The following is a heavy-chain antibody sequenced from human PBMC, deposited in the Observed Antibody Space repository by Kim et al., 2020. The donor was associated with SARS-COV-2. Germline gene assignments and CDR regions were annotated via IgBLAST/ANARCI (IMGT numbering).Heavy chain of an antibody. V-gene: IGHV3-15*01. CDR1: GFTFSNAW. Sequence: GGSLRLSCAASGFTFSNAWTSWVRQAPGKWLEWVGRIKNKRDGGTTDYAAPVKGRFTISRDDSKDTLYLQMNSLKIEDTAVYYCATHLYAGSSGGWFDPWGQGTLVTVSS. CDR2: IKNKRDGGTT. CDR3: ATHLYAGSSGGWFDP. J-gene: IGHJ5*02. D-gene: IGHD2-15*01.